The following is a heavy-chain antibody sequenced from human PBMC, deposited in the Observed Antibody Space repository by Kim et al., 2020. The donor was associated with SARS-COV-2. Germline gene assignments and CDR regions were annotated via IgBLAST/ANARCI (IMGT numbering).Heavy chain of an antibody. V-gene: IGHV3-20*01. Sequence: GGSLRLSCAASGFIFDDYGMSWVRQAPGKGLEWVSGISWNGGSTDYADSVKGRFTISRDNAKNSLYLQMNSLRAEDTALYHCARGAYYYDSSGYFPGWYFDLWGRGTLVTVSS. CDR3: ARGAYYYDSSGYFPGWYFDL. J-gene: IGHJ2*01. CDR1: GFIFDDYG. CDR2: ISWNGGST. D-gene: IGHD3-22*01.